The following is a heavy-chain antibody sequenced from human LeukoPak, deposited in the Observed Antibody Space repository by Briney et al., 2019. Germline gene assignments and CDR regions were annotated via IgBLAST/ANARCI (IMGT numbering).Heavy chain of an antibody. V-gene: IGHV3-9*01. CDR1: GFTFDDYA. J-gene: IGHJ4*02. Sequence: GRSLRLSCAASGFTFDDYAMHWVRQAPGKGLEWVSGISWNSGSIGYADSVKGRFTISRDNAKNSLYLQMNSLRAEDTAVYYCARGARGRLLYFDYWGQGTLVTVSS. CDR2: ISWNSGSI. CDR3: ARGARGRLLYFDY. D-gene: IGHD3-10*01.